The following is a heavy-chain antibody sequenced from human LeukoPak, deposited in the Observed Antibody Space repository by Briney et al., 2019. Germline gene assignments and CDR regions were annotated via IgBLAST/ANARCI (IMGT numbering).Heavy chain of an antibody. CDR2: IYYTGST. CDR1: SGSISSSTYY. CDR3: ARAVGTDGYNLWVY. Sequence: SETLSLTCTVSSGSISSSTYYWGWIRQPPGKGLEWIGTIYYTGSTYYNPSLKSRVTMSVDTSKNQFSLKLTSVTAADTAVYYCARAVGTDGYNLWVYWGQGTLVTVSS. V-gene: IGHV4-39*07. D-gene: IGHD5-24*01. J-gene: IGHJ4*02.